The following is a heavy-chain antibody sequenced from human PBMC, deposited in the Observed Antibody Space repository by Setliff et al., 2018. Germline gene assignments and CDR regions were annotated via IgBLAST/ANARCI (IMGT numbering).Heavy chain of an antibody. V-gene: IGHV1-3*01. D-gene: IGHD6-19*01. J-gene: IGHJ6*02. Sequence: GASVKVSCKASGYTFTSYAMHWVRQAPGQRLEWMGWSNAGNGNTNYAQKFQERVTITRDMSTSTAYMELRSLRSDDTAVYYCARDLYSSGWYGIDYYYYYGMDVWGQGTTVTVSS. CDR2: SNAGNGNT. CDR3: ARDLYSSGWYGIDYYYYYGMDV. CDR1: GYTFTSYA.